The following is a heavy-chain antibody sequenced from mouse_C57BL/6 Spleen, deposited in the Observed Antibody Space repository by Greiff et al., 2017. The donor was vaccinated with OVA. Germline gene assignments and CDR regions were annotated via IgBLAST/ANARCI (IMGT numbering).Heavy chain of an antibody. D-gene: IGHD1-1*02. CDR2: IDPENGDT. CDR3: TTFGTS. J-gene: IGHJ2*01. V-gene: IGHV14-4*01. CDR1: GFNIKDDY. Sequence: EVKLKESGAELVRPGASVKLSCTASGFNIKDDYMHWVKQRPEQGLEWIGWIDPENGDTEYASKFQGKATITADTSSNTAYLQLSSLTSEDTAVYYCTTFGTSWGQGTTLTVSS.